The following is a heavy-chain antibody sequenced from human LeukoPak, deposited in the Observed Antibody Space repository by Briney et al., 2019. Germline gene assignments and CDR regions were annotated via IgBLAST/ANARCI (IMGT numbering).Heavy chain of an antibody. CDR2: FSPTFGTA. Sequence: SVKLSCKVSGVTFSSYANSWVGESPRPGLGWMGGFSPTFGTANSAPKFQGRVTITADESTSTAYMELSSLRSEDTAVYYCARGEWFGELSPPGYNWFDPWGEGTLVTVSS. CDR1: GVTFSSYA. CDR3: ARGEWFGELSPPGYNWFDP. J-gene: IGHJ5*02. D-gene: IGHD3-10*01. V-gene: IGHV1-69*01.